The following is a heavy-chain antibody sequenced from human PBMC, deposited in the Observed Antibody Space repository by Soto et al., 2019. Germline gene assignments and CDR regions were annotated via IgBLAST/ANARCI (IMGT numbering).Heavy chain of an antibody. J-gene: IGHJ6*02. D-gene: IGHD3-10*01. CDR1: GYTFTSYG. Sequence: QIQLVQSGAEVKKPGASVKVSCKASGYTFTSYGISWVRQAPGQGLEWMGWISSYNGNTNYEESLQGRVTMTTDTSTSTAYMELRSLRSDDTAVYYCARDQQVRLYYYYVMDVWGQGPTVTVSS. V-gene: IGHV1-18*01. CDR3: ARDQQVRLYYYYVMDV. CDR2: ISSYNGNT.